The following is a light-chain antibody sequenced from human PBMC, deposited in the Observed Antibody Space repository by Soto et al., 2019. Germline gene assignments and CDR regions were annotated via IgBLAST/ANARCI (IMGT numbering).Light chain of an antibody. Sequence: DIQMTQSPSTLSASVGDRVTITCRARQNIVNWLAWYQQKPGKAPNLLIYKTSTLQRGVPSRFSGSGSGTEFPLTISSLQPDDFATYYCQQYDSHPMYTFGQGTKVEI. V-gene: IGKV1-5*03. J-gene: IGKJ2*01. CDR3: QQYDSHPMYT. CDR1: QNIVNW. CDR2: KTS.